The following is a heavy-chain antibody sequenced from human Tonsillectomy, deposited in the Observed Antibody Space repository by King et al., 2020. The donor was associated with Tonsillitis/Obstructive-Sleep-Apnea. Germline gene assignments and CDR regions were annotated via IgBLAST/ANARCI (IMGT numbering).Heavy chain of an antibody. CDR1: GFTFSSYW. V-gene: IGHV3-74*01. CDR3: ARDTPNDFWSGLIYYYYYYMDV. D-gene: IGHD3-3*01. Sequence: VQLVESGGGLVQPGGSLRLSCAASGFTFSSYWMHWVRQAQGKGLVWVSRINSDGSSTSYADSVKGRFTISRDNAKNTLYLQMNSLSAEDTAVYYCARDTPNDFWSGLIYYYYYYMDVWGKGTTVTVSS. J-gene: IGHJ6*03. CDR2: INSDGSST.